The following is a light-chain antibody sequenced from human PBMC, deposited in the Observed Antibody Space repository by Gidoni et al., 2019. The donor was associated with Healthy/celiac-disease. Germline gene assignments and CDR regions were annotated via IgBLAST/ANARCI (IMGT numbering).Light chain of an antibody. V-gene: IGKV1-27*01. Sequence: DIQMTQSPSSLSASVGDSVTINCRASQGISNYLACYQQKPGKVPKLLIYAASTLQSGVPSRFSGSGSVTDFTLTISSLQPEDVATYYCQKYNSAPRTFGQGTKVEIK. CDR1: QGISNY. J-gene: IGKJ1*01. CDR3: QKYNSAPRT. CDR2: AAS.